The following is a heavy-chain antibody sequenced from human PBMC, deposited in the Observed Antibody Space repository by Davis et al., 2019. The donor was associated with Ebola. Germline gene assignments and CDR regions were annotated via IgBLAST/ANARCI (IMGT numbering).Heavy chain of an antibody. CDR2: ISYDGSNK. CDR1: GFTFSSYA. D-gene: IGHD3-3*01. Sequence: GGSLRLSCAASGFTFSSYAMHWVRQAPGKGLEWVAVISYDGSNKYYADSVKGRFTISRDNSKNTLYLQMNSLRAEDTAVYYCARDGDFVGENYYYYYGMDVWGQGTTVTVSS. CDR3: ARDGDFVGENYYYYYGMDV. V-gene: IGHV3-30*04. J-gene: IGHJ6*02.